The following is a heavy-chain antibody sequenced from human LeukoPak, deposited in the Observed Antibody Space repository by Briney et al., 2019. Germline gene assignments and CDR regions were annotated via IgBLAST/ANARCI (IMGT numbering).Heavy chain of an antibody. CDR2: INHSGST. Sequence: SETLSLTCAVYGGSFSGYYWSWIRQPPGKGLEWIGEINHSGSTNYNPSLKSRVTISVDTSKNQFSLKLSSVTAADAAVYYCARGLFDYWGQGTLVTVSS. CDR1: GGSFSGYY. V-gene: IGHV4-34*01. CDR3: ARGLFDY. J-gene: IGHJ4*02. D-gene: IGHD3-10*01.